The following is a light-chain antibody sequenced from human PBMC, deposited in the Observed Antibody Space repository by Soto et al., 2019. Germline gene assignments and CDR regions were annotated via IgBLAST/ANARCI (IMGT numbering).Light chain of an antibody. CDR1: SSDVGGYNY. CDR2: DVS. J-gene: IGLJ2*01. CDR3: SSYTSSSTLV. V-gene: IGLV2-14*01. Sequence: QSVLTQPASVSGSPGQSITISCTGTSSDVGGYNYVSWYQQHPGKAPKLMIYDVSNRPSGVSNRFSGSKSGNTASLTISGLQAEDEADYCSSYTSSSTLVFGGGTKVTVL.